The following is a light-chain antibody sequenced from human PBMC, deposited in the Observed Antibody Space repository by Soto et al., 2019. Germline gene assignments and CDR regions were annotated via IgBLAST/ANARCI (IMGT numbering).Light chain of an antibody. CDR2: DA. V-gene: IGLV3-21*02. Sequence: SYELAQPPSVSVAPGQTARITCGGNNIGSQSVHWYQQKPGQAPVLVVYDADRPSGVPERFSGSKSGNMATLTISRVEAGDEADYYCQVCESNSVFVFGIGTKVTVL. J-gene: IGLJ1*01. CDR3: QVCESNSVFV. CDR1: NIGSQS.